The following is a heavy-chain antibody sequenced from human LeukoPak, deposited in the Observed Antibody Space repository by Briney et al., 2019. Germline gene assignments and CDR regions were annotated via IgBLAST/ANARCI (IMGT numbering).Heavy chain of an antibody. CDR1: GFTFSSIA. V-gene: IGHV3-23*01. J-gene: IGHJ4*02. D-gene: IGHD6-19*01. CDR3: AKAVQWLAQYFDY. CDR2: ISGTGTST. Sequence: QAGGSLRLSCAASGFTFSSIAMSWVRQAPGKGLEWVSGISGTGTSTYYAESVKGRFTVSRDNSKNTLYLQMNSLRAEDTAVYYCAKAVQWLAQYFDYWGQGTLVTISS.